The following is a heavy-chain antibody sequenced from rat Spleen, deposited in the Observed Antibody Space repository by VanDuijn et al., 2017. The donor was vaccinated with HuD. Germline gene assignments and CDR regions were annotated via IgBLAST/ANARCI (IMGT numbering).Heavy chain of an antibody. D-gene: IGHD1-4*01. V-gene: IGHV5-22*01. CDR3: TRHDYSGVITNWFAY. J-gene: IGHJ3*01. Sequence: EVQLVESGGGLVQPGRSLKLSCAASGFTFSDYYMAWVRQAPKKGLEWVASISYEGSSTYYGDSVKGRFTISRDNAKSTLYLQMNSLRSEDTATYYCTRHDYSGVITNWFAYWGQGTLVTVSS. CDR2: ISYEGSST. CDR1: GFTFSDYY.